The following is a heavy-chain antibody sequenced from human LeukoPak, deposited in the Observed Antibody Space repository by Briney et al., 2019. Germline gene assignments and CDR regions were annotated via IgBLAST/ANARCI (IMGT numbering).Heavy chain of an antibody. V-gene: IGHV4-4*07. CDR2: IYTSGST. J-gene: IGHJ6*02. CDR3: ARDPPSVAPDYYGMDV. D-gene: IGHD5-12*01. Sequence: SETLSLTCTVSGGSISSYYWNWIRQPAGKGLEWTGRIYTSGSTNYNPSLKSRVTMSVDTSKNQFSLKLSSVTAADTAVYYCARDPPSVAPDYYGMDVWGQGTTVTVSS. CDR1: GGSISSYY.